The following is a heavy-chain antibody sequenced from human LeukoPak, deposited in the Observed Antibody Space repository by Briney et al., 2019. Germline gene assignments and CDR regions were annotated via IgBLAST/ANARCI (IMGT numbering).Heavy chain of an antibody. J-gene: IGHJ5*02. CDR2: IYYSGST. V-gene: IGHV4-39*07. CDR1: GGSISSSSYY. D-gene: IGHD2-15*01. Sequence: SETLSLTCTVSGGSISSSSYYWGWIRQPPGKGLEWIGSIYYSGSTYYNPSLKSRVTISVDTSKNQFSLKLSSATAADTAVYYCARVIALGDCSGGSCFPPVFDPWGQGTLVTVSS. CDR3: ARVIALGDCSGGSCFPPVFDP.